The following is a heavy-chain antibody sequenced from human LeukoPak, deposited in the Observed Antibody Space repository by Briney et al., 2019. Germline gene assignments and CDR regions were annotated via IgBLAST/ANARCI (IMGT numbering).Heavy chain of an antibody. J-gene: IGHJ4*02. CDR3: ARGAYTVVVVAATFDY. V-gene: IGHV3-7*01. CDR2: IKQDGSEK. Sequence: GGSLRLSCAASGFAFSNYWMTWVRQAPGKGLEWVANIKQDGSEKNYVDSVKGRFTISGDNAQNSLYLQMNSLRAEDTAVYYCARGAYTVVVVAATFDYWGQGTLVTVSS. D-gene: IGHD2-15*01. CDR1: GFAFSNYW.